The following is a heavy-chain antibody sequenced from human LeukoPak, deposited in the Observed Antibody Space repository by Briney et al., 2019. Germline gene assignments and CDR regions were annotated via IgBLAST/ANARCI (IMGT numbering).Heavy chain of an antibody. CDR3: ARASKDYYDSSGYIGY. J-gene: IGHJ4*02. D-gene: IGHD3-22*01. Sequence: SQTLSLTCTVSGGSISSGSYYWSWIRQPAGKGLEWIGRIYTSGSTNYNPSPKSRVTISVDTSKNQFSLKLSSVTAADTAVYYCARASKDYYDSSGYIGYWGQGTLVTVSS. CDR2: IYTSGST. V-gene: IGHV4-61*02. CDR1: GGSISSGSYY.